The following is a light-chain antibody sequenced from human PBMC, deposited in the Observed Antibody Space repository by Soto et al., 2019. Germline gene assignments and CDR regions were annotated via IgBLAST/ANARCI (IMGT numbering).Light chain of an antibody. CDR1: QSVSTSY. V-gene: IGKV3-20*01. CDR2: GAS. J-gene: IGKJ5*01. CDR3: QQYGSSQIT. Sequence: EIVLTQSPGTLSLSPGERATLPCRAVQSVSTSYLAWYQQKPGQAPGLLIYGASSRATGIPDRFSGSGSGTDFTLTISRLEPEDVAVYYCQQYGSSQITFGQGTRLEIK.